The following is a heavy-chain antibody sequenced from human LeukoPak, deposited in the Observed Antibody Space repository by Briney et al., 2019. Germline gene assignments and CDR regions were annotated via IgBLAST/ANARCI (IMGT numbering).Heavy chain of an antibody. Sequence: GSLKTPFAAPGIHFRNLKHKRVRQAPGKGLEWVAVISYDGSNKYYADSVKGRFTISRDNSKNTLYLQMNSLRAEDTAVYYCARHYFDYWGQGTLVTVSS. CDR2: ISYDGSNK. CDR3: ARHYFDY. V-gene: IGHV3-30*03. CDR1: GIHFRNLK. J-gene: IGHJ4*02.